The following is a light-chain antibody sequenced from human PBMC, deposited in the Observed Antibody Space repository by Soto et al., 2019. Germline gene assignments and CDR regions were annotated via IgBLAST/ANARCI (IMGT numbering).Light chain of an antibody. CDR1: QSISSW. Sequence: DIQMTQSPSTLSASVGDRVTITCRASQSISSWLAWYQQKPGKAPKLLIYKASSLESGVPSRFSRSGSGTEFTLTISSLQPDDFATYYCQQWGTFGQGTKLEIK. CDR2: KAS. J-gene: IGKJ2*01. V-gene: IGKV1-5*03. CDR3: QQWGT.